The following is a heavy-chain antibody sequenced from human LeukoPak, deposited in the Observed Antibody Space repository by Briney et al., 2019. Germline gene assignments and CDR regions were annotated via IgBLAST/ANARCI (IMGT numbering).Heavy chain of an antibody. CDR3: ARAPYLYESSGYRYFDY. CDR1: GFTFSSYA. J-gene: IGHJ4*02. D-gene: IGHD3-22*01. Sequence: GGSLRLSCAASGFTFSSYAMHWVRQAPGKGLEWVAVISYDGNNKDYAASVKGRFTISRDNSKSTLYLVINSLRAEDTAVYYCARAPYLYESSGYRYFDYWGQGALVTVSS. CDR2: ISYDGNNK. V-gene: IGHV3-30-3*01.